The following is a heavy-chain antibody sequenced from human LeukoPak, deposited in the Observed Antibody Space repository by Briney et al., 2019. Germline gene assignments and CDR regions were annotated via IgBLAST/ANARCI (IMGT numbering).Heavy chain of an antibody. CDR3: ARDQGSRSGFDY. J-gene: IGHJ4*02. D-gene: IGHD3-10*01. CDR2: IYYSGST. Sequence: KPSETLSLTCTVSGGSISSYYWSWIRQPPGKGLEWIGYIYYSGSTNYNPSLKSRVTISVDTSKNQFSLKLSSVTAADTAVYYCARDQGSRSGFDYWGQGTLVTVSS. V-gene: IGHV4-59*01. CDR1: GGSISSYY.